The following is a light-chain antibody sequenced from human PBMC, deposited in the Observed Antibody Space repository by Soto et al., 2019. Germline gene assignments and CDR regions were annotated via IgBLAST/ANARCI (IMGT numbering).Light chain of an antibody. Sequence: DIQMTQSPSSLSASVGDRVTITCQASQDLSNYLSWYQQKPGKAPKLLIYDASNLVTGVPPRFSGSGSETDFTFTISSLQPEDSATYYCQQYDNLPITFGQGTRLEIK. V-gene: IGKV1-33*01. CDR2: DAS. CDR3: QQYDNLPIT. J-gene: IGKJ5*01. CDR1: QDLSNY.